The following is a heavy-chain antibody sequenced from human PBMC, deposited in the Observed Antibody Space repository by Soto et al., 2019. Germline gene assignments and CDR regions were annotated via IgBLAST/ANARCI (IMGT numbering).Heavy chain of an antibody. J-gene: IGHJ3*02. V-gene: IGHV3-23*01. CDR2: ISGSGGST. CDR1: GFTFSSYA. Sequence: PVGSLRLSCAASGFTFSSYAMSWVRQAPGKGLEWVSAISGSGGSTYYADSVKGRFTISRDNSKNTLYLQMNSLRAEDTAVYYCAKDPPRRRSGEEEGVAFDIWGQGTMVTVS. CDR3: AKDPPRRRSGEEEGVAFDI. D-gene: IGHD3-16*01.